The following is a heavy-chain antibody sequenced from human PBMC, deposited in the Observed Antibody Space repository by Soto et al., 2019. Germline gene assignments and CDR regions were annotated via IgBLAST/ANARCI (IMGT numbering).Heavy chain of an antibody. J-gene: IGHJ3*02. D-gene: IGHD2-15*01. CDR1: GFIFSSYA. CDR2: LSGNGYTT. Sequence: GSLRLSCATSGFIFSSYAMTWVRQAPGKGLEWVSALSGNGYTTYYADSVKGRFTISRDNSKNTLYLQMNSLRAEDTAVYYCAKGDVVVVAAIPLDAFDIWGQGTMVTVSS. V-gene: IGHV3-23*01. CDR3: AKGDVVVVAAIPLDAFDI.